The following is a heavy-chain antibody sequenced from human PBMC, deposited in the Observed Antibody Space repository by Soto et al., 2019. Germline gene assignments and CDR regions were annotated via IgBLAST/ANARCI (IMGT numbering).Heavy chain of an antibody. D-gene: IGHD4-17*01. CDR2: INADNGNT. V-gene: IGHV1-3*01. J-gene: IGHJ4*02. CDR1: GYTFSGSV. Sequence: GASVKVSCKASGYTFSGSVMHWVRQAPGQGLEWMGWINADNGNTKYSQKFQGRVTMTWDTSASTAYMELSSLRSEDTAIYYCASEIDATTATSLDYWGRGTLVTVSS. CDR3: ASEIDATTATSLDY.